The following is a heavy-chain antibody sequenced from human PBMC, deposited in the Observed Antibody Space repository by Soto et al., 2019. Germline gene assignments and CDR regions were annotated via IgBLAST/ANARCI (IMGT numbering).Heavy chain of an antibody. CDR3: ARLIDLYVVFDY. CDR1: GFSLSTSEVA. D-gene: IGHD3-16*01. J-gene: IGHJ4*02. CDR2: IYWDDDK. V-gene: IGHV2-5*02. Sequence: PTLVNPTQTLTLTCTFSGFSLSTSEVAVGWIRQPPGKALEWLALIYWDDDKRYSPPLNNRLTVTKDTSKNQVVLSMTNMDTVDTGTYFCARLIDLYVVFDYWGQGILVTVSS.